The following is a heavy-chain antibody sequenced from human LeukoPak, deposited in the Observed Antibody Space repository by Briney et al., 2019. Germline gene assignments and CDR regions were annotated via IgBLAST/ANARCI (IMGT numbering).Heavy chain of an antibody. CDR1: AYTFTAYS. V-gene: IGHV1-2*02. CDR2: INPNSGGT. J-gene: IGHJ5*02. Sequence: ASVKVSCTPSAYTFTAYSMHWVRQAPGHGPEWMGWINPNSGGTNYAQKFQGRVTMTRDTSISTAYMELSRLRSDDTAVYYCARDIVMVTYWFDPWGQGTLVTVSS. D-gene: IGHD5-18*01. CDR3: ARDIVMVTYWFDP.